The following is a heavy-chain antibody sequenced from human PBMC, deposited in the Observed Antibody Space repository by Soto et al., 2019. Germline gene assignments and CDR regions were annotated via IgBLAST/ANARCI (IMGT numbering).Heavy chain of an antibody. J-gene: IGHJ4*02. D-gene: IGHD1-26*01. V-gene: IGHV1-18*01. CDR1: GYTFTSYG. CDR2: ISAYNGNT. Sequence: QVQLVQSGAEVKEPGASVKVSCKASGYTFTSYGISWVRQAPGQGLEWMGWISAYNGNTNYAQKLQGRVTMTTDTPTSTTYRELGALRSNAPAVYSCARDWAVGPHRGPFPFNYWGQEPLVPVSS. CDR3: ARDWAVGPHRGPFPFNY.